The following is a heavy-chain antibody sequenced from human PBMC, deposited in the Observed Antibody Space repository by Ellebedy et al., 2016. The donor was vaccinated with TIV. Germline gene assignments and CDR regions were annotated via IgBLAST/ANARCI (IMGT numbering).Heavy chain of an antibody. Sequence: GESLKISXAASGFTFSSYGMHWVRQAPGKGLEWVAVISDDGTNKYYADSVKGRFTMSRDNSKNTLYLQMNSLRAEDTAVYYCAKGIDSYGPGDAFDIWGQGTMVTVSS. D-gene: IGHD5-18*01. CDR2: ISDDGTNK. V-gene: IGHV3-30*18. J-gene: IGHJ3*02. CDR3: AKGIDSYGPGDAFDI. CDR1: GFTFSSYG.